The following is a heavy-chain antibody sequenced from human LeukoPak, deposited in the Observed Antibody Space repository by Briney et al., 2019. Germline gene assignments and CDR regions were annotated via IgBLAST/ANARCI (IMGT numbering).Heavy chain of an antibody. CDR1: GFTFSSYA. CDR3: AKGNGYSYGRYYFDY. V-gene: IGHV3-23*01. Sequence: GGSLRLSCAASGFTFSSYAIGWVRQAPGKGLEWVSAVTASGGSTYYADSVKGRFTIYRDNPKNTLYLQLNSLRAEDTAVYYCAKGNGYSYGRYYFDYWGQRTLVTVSS. CDR2: VTASGGST. J-gene: IGHJ4*02. D-gene: IGHD5-18*01.